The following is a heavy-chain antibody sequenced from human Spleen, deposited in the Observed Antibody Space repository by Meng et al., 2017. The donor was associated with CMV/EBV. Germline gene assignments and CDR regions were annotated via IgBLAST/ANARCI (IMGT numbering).Heavy chain of an antibody. Sequence: GSCTGYCWIWVRQPPGKGLEWIGEIKDNGITNFNPSLKSRVTLSVDTSNNEFSLQLTSVTATDTAVYYCARGRMYTDFWSGYSRFDPWGQGALVTVSS. CDR2: IKDNGIT. J-gene: IGHJ5*02. V-gene: IGHV4-34*01. CDR3: ARGRMYTDFWSGYSRFDP. CDR1: GSCTGYC. D-gene: IGHD3-3*01.